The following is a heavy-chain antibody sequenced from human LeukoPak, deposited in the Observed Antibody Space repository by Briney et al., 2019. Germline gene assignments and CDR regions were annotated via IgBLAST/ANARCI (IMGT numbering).Heavy chain of an antibody. CDR3: ARRGFTIYGMDV. Sequence: SETLSLTCTVSGGSIRSHYWSWIRQPPGKGLEWIGYIYYSGTTNYNPSLKSRVTISVDTSKNQFSLKLSSVTAADTAVYYCARRGFTIYGMDVWGQGTTVTVPS. J-gene: IGHJ6*02. V-gene: IGHV4-59*08. CDR2: IYYSGTT. D-gene: IGHD3-3*01. CDR1: GGSIRSHY.